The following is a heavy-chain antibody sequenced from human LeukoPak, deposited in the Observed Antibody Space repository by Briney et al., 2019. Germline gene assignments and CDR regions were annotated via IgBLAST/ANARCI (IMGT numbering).Heavy chain of an antibody. D-gene: IGHD3-16*01. CDR3: ARGGDDLGDYFDH. Sequence: GSLRLSCVASGFTVSSNYMSWVRQPPGKGLEWIGEIYHNGGTNYNPSLKTRVTISVDKSKSQFSLNLRSVTAADTAVYYCARGGDDLGDYFDHWGQGTLVTVSS. CDR1: GFTVSSNY. J-gene: IGHJ4*02. CDR2: IYHNGGT. V-gene: IGHV4-4*02.